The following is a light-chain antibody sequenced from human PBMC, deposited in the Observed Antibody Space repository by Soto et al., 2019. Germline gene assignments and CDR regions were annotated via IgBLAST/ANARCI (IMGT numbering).Light chain of an antibody. J-gene: IGKJ1*01. CDR3: QQYGTSPPT. CDR1: QSVSSNF. Sequence: EIVLTQSPGTLSLSPGERATLSCKASQSVSSNFLAWYQRKPGQAPRLLIYGASYRPTDIPYRFSGSGSGTDFTLTIARLELEDFAVYYWQQYGTSPPTFGQGTKVEI. V-gene: IGKV3-20*01. CDR2: GAS.